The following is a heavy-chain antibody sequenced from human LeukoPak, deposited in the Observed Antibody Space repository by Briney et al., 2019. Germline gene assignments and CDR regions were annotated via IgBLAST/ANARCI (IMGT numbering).Heavy chain of an antibody. V-gene: IGHV5-51*01. CDR3: ARVPAAMRPDFDY. CDR2: IYPGDSDT. CDR1: GYSFTTYW. J-gene: IGHJ4*02. Sequence: ESLKISCNGSGYSFTTYWIACVRQMPGKGLEWRGIIYPGDSDTRYSPSFQGQVTISADKSISTAYLQWSSLKASDTAIYYCARVPAAMRPDFDYWGQRTLVTVSS. D-gene: IGHD2-2*01.